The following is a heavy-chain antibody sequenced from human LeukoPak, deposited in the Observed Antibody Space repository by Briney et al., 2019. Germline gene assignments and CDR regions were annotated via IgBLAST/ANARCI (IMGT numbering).Heavy chain of an antibody. CDR2: INHSGST. CDR3: ARGQGTVTTH. D-gene: IGHD4-11*01. CDR1: GGSFSGYY. Sequence: PSETLSLTCAVYGGSFSGYYWSWIRQPPGKGLEWIGEINHSGSTNYNPSLKSRVTISVDTSKNQFSLKLSSVAAADTAVYYCARGQGTVTTHWGQGTLVTVSS. V-gene: IGHV4-34*01. J-gene: IGHJ4*02.